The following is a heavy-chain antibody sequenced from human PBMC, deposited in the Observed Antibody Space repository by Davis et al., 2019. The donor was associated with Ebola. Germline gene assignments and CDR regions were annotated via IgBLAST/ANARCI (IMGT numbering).Heavy chain of an antibody. CDR1: GGSISSSSYH. D-gene: IGHD6-13*01. V-gene: IGHV4-39*01. CDR2: IYYSGST. Sequence: PGGTLRLSCTVSGGSISSSSYHWGWIRQPPGKGLEWIGSIYYSGSTYYNPSLKSRVTISVDTSKNQFSLKLSSVTAADTAVYYCARHVTISSSWYSPWFDPWGQGTLVTVSS. CDR3: ARHVTISSSWYSPWFDP. J-gene: IGHJ5*02.